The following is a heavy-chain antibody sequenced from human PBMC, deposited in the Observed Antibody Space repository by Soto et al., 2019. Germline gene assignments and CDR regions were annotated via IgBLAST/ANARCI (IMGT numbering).Heavy chain of an antibody. D-gene: IGHD6-19*01. CDR1: GYTFTSYY. Sequence: ASVKVSCKASGYTFTSYYMHWVRQAPGQGLEWMGIINPSGGSTSYAQKFQGRVTINPDTSKNQFSLQLNSVTPEDTAVYYCARLVDGWPGGGYYYYYGMDVWGQGTTVTVSS. J-gene: IGHJ6*02. V-gene: IGHV1-46*01. CDR3: ARLVDGWPGGGYYYYYGMDV. CDR2: INPSGGST.